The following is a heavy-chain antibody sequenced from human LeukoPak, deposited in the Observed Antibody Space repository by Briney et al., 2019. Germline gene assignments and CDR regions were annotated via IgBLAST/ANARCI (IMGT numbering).Heavy chain of an antibody. CDR1: GFTFSSYG. J-gene: IGHJ4*02. CDR2: IRYDGSNK. Sequence: PGGSLRLSCAASGFTFSSYGMHWVRQAPGKGLEWVAFIRYDGSNKYYADSVKGRFTISRDNSKNTLYLQMNSLRAEDTAVYYCARDYYNWNDEVDYWGQGTLVTVSS. D-gene: IGHD1-20*01. V-gene: IGHV3-30*02. CDR3: ARDYYNWNDEVDY.